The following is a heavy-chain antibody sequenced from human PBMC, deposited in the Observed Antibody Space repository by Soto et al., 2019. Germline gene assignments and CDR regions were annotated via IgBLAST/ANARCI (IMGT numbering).Heavy chain of an antibody. J-gene: IGHJ5*02. CDR1: GFTFSSYW. CDR2: IKQDGSEK. CDR3: ASLISFLQGRFDP. V-gene: IGHV3-7*01. Sequence: LSLTCAASGFTFSSYWMSWVRQAPGKGLEWVANIKQDGSEKYYVDSVKGRFTISRDNAKNSLYLQMNSLRAEDTAVYYCASLISFLQGRFDPWGQGTLVTVSS. D-gene: IGHD2-21*01.